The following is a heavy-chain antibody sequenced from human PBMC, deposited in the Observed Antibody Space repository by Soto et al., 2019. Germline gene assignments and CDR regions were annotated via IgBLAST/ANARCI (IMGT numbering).Heavy chain of an antibody. Sequence: QVELQESGPGLVKLSQTLSHTCTVSGGSISSGGYYWSWIREHPGKGLEWIGYIYYSGSTYYNPSIKSRFTIAGDPSKTQLPLELSSVTAADTAEYHRARAPGWYYSMDV. CDR2: IYYSGST. J-gene: IGHJ6*03. V-gene: IGHV4-31*03. CDR1: GGSISSGGYY. CDR3: ARAPGWYYSMDV.